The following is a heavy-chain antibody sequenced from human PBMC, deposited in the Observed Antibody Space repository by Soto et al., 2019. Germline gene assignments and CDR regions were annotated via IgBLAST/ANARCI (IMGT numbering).Heavy chain of an antibody. CDR1: GYTYTSYG. CDR3: ARGPRYCSTTSCFSEVYWFDS. D-gene: IGHD2-2*01. J-gene: IGHJ5*01. Sequence: ASVKVSCKASGYTYTSYGISWVRQAPGEGLEWMGWISGYNGNTEYAQKVQARVTMTTDTSTTTAYMELRGLRSDDTAVYYCARGPRYCSTTSCFSEVYWFDSWGQGTLVTVSS. CDR2: ISGYNGNT. V-gene: IGHV1-18*04.